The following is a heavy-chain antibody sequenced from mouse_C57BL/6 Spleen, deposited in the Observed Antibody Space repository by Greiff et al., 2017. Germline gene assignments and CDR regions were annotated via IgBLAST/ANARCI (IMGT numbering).Heavy chain of an antibody. CDR1: GYAFTNYL. CDR3: ARRIGYYGSSYPDY. Sequence: VHLVESGAELVRPGTSVKVSCKASGYAFTNYLIEWVKQRPGQGLEWIGVINPGSGGTNYNEKFKGKATLTADKSSSTAYMQLSSLTSEDSAVDFCARRIGYYGSSYPDYWGQGTTRTVSS. J-gene: IGHJ2*01. D-gene: IGHD1-1*01. V-gene: IGHV1-54*01. CDR2: INPGSGGT.